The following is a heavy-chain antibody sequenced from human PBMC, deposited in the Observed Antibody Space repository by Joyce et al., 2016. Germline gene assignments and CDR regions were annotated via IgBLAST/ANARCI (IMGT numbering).Heavy chain of an antibody. J-gene: IGHJ3*02. CDR1: GSSQIGYY. CDR2: ISHSGST. D-gene: IGHD3-10*01. CDR3: ARGYASGTYPDSFDI. V-gene: IGHV4-34*01. Sequence: GSSQIGYYWTWIRQSPGKGLEWIGQISHSGSTTYNPSLKSRLTISIDTSKNQFSLKLSSVRSADTAVYYCARGYASGTYPDSFDIWGQGTIVTVS.